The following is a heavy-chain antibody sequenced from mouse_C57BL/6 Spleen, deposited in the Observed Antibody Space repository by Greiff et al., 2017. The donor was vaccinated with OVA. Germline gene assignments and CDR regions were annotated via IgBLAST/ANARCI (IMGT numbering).Heavy chain of an antibody. V-gene: IGHV7-3*01. J-gene: IGHJ2*01. CDR1: GFTFTDYY. CDR2: IRNKANGYTT. Sequence: EVQLVESGGGLVQPGGSLSLSCAASGFTFTDYYMSWVRQPPGKALEWLGFIRNKANGYTTEYSASVKGRFTIYRDNSQSILYLQMNALRAEDCASCYRRGGETGRIDYWGQGTTLTVSS. CDR3: RGGETGRIDY.